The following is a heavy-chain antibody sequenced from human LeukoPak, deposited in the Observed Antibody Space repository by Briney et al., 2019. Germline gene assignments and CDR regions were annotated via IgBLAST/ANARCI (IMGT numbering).Heavy chain of an antibody. Sequence: ASVKVSCKASVYTFTGYYMQWVRQAPGQGLEWMGWINPNSGGTNYAQKFQGRVTITRDTSISTAYTEMRRLRSDATAVYFFARGGDSSSRRNNDALDIWGKGTMVTVSS. CDR2: INPNSGGT. CDR3: ARGGDSSSRRNNDALDI. V-gene: IGHV1-2*02. J-gene: IGHJ3*02. D-gene: IGHD6-13*01. CDR1: VYTFTGYY.